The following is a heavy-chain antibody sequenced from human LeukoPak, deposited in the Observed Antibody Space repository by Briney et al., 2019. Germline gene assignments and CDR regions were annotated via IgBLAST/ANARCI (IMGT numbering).Heavy chain of an antibody. CDR1: GYTFTSYG. Sequence: AASVKVSCKASGYTFTSYGISWVRQAPGQGLEWMGFITTYNGNTNYAQKFQDRITMTTDTSTSTTYMELRSLRSDDTAVYYCARDRNQLFDYWGQGTLVSVSS. CDR2: ITTYNGNT. CDR3: ARDRNQLFDY. J-gene: IGHJ4*02. D-gene: IGHD2-2*01. V-gene: IGHV1-18*01.